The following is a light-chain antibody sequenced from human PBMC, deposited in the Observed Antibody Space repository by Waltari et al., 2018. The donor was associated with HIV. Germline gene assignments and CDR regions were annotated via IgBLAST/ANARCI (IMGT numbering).Light chain of an antibody. CDR3: QQSYSFPRT. J-gene: IGKJ1*01. CDR1: QSVGRS. CDR2: GAS. V-gene: IGKV1-39*01. Sequence: DIQRTQSPSSLSASVGDRVSITCRASQSVGRSLHWYQQIPGRAPSLVVYGASDLRDGVPSRFSASGSGTLFTLTIRSLQPEDFAAYYCQQSYSFPRTFGQGTRV.